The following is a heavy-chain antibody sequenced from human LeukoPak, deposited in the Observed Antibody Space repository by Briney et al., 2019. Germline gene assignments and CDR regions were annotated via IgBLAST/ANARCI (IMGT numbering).Heavy chain of an antibody. D-gene: IGHD3-22*01. CDR2: FSGGGGST. J-gene: IGHJ4*02. CDR1: GFTFSSFA. Sequence: QAGGSLRLSCAASGFTFSSFAMTWVRQAPEKGLQWVSAFSGGGGSTYYADSVKGRFTISRDSSKNTLFLQMNSLRAEDTAVYYCARNQGTSGYYPFDYWGQGTLVTVSS. V-gene: IGHV3-23*01. CDR3: ARNQGTSGYYPFDY.